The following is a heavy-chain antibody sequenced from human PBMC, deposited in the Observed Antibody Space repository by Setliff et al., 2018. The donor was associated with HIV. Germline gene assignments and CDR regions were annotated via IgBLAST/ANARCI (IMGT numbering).Heavy chain of an antibody. CDR1: GYTFTSYG. D-gene: IGHD4-17*01. CDR2: ISAYNGNT. J-gene: IGHJ6*03. Sequence: ASVKVSCKASGYTFTSYGISWVRQAPGQGLEWMGWISAYNGNTNYAQKLQGRVTMTTDTSTSTAYMELRSLRSDDTAVYYCATRGDLLGRRASTVTVYYYYLDVWGNGTTVTVSS. CDR3: ATRGDLLGRRASTVTVYYYYLDV. V-gene: IGHV1-18*01.